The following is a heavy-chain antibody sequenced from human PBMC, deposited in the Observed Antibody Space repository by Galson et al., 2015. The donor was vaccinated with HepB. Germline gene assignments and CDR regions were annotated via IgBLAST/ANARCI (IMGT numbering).Heavy chain of an antibody. CDR2: ISYDGSNK. Sequence: SLRLSCAASGFTFSSYAMHWVRQAPGKGLEWVAVISYDGSNKYYADSVKGRFTISRDNSKNTLYLQMNSLRAEDTAVYYCARAPYSRVVRGAGIDYWGQGTLVTVSS. J-gene: IGHJ4*02. D-gene: IGHD3-10*01. V-gene: IGHV3-30-3*01. CDR1: GFTFSSYA. CDR3: ARAPYSRVVRGAGIDY.